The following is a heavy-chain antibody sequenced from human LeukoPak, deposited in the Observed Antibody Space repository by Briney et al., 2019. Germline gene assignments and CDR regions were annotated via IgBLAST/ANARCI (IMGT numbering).Heavy chain of an antibody. CDR3: ARGVYDGFDY. D-gene: IGHD6-13*01. CDR1: GGSVSSGSYY. V-gene: IGHV4-61*01. J-gene: IGHJ4*02. Sequence: SETLSLTCTDSGGSVSSGSYYWSWIRQPPGKGLEWIGYIYYSGSTNYNPSLKSRVTISVDTSKNQFSLKLSSVTAADTAVYYCARGVYDGFDYWGQGTLVTVSS. CDR2: IYYSGST.